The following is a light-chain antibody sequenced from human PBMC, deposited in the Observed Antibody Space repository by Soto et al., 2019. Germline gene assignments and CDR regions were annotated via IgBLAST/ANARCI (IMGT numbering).Light chain of an antibody. V-gene: IGKV1-5*03. CDR1: QSISNW. J-gene: IGKJ2*01. CDR2: KAS. Sequence: DIQMTQSPSTLSASVGDRVTITCRASQSISNWLAWYQEKPGKAPNLLIYKASSLEGGVPSRFSGSGSGTEFTLTISRLQPDDFATYYCQQYNSYPYTFGQGTKLEIK. CDR3: QQYNSYPYT.